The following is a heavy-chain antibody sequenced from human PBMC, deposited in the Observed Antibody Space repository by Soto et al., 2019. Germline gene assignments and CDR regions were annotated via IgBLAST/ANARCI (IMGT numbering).Heavy chain of an antibody. CDR3: ARDRYNWNPDAFDI. D-gene: IGHD1-20*01. J-gene: IGHJ3*02. CDR2: IYYSGST. V-gene: IGHV4-31*03. Sequence: PSETLSLTCTVSGGSISSGGYYWSWIRQHPGKGLEWIGYIYYSGSTYYDPSLKSRVTISVDTSKNQFSLKLSSVTAADTAVYYCARDRYNWNPDAFDIWGQGTMVTVSS. CDR1: GGSISSGGYY.